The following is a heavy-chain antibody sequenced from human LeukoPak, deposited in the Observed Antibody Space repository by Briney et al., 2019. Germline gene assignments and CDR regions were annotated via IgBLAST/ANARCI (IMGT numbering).Heavy chain of an antibody. CDR1: GYSISSGYY. J-gene: IGHJ2*01. D-gene: IGHD1-26*01. CDR2: IYHSGNS. V-gene: IGHV4-38-2*01. CDR3: ARVPIMGSGSYSNWYLDL. Sequence: PSETLSLTCAVSGYSISSGYYWGWIRQPPGKGLEWIGSIYHSGNSYYNPSLKSRVTISVDTSKNQFSLRLSSVTAADTAVYYCARVPIMGSGSYSNWYLDLWGRGTLVTVSS.